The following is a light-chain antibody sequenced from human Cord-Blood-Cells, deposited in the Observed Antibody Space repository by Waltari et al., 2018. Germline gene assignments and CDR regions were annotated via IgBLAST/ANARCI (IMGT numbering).Light chain of an antibody. V-gene: IGLV2-23*02. Sequence: QSALTQPASVSGSPGQSITISCTGTSSDVGSYNLVSWYQQHPRKAPKLMIYEVSKRPSGVSNRFSGSKSGNTASLTISGLQAEDEADYYCCSYAGSSTFVFGGGTQLTVL. CDR2: EVS. CDR3: CSYAGSSTFV. CDR1: SSDVGSYNL. J-gene: IGLJ7*01.